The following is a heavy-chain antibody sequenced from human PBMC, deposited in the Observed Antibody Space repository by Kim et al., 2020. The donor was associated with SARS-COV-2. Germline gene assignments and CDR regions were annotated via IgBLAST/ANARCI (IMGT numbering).Heavy chain of an antibody. Sequence: GGSLRLSCAASGFTLSSHGMHWVRQAPGKGLEWVAVISYDESKTYYADSVKGRFTISRDNSKNTLYLQMNSLRPDDTAFYYCAKDRLLDGDDFDYWGQGTLVTVSA. J-gene: IGHJ4*02. D-gene: IGHD1-1*01. CDR1: GFTLSSHG. CDR2: ISYDESKT. V-gene: IGHV3-30*18. CDR3: AKDRLLDGDDFDY.